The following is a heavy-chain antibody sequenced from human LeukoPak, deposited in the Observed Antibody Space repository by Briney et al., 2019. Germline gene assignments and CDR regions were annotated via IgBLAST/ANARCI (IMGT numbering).Heavy chain of an antibody. CDR3: ARGIAVRASYYFDY. J-gene: IGHJ4*02. CDR1: GGSISSYY. D-gene: IGHD6-19*01. V-gene: IGHV4-59*01. CDR2: IYYSGST. Sequence: SETPSLTCTVSGGSISSYYWSWIRQPPGKGLEWIGYIYYSGSTNYNPSLKSRVTISVDTSKNQFSLKLSSVTAADTAVYYCARGIAVRASYYFDYWGQGTLVTVSS.